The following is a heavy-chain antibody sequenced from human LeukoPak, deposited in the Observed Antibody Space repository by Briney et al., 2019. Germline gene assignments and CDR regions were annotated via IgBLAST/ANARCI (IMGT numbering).Heavy chain of an antibody. CDR3: ARDVRASFDY. V-gene: IGHV3-21*01. Sequence: PGGSLRLCCAASGFTFTSYALHWVRQAPGKGLEWVSSISSTSSYIYYAGSVKGRFTISRDNAKNSVCLQMNSLRADDTAMYYCARDVRASFDYWGQGTLVTVSS. CDR2: ISSTSSYI. CDR1: GFTFTSYA. J-gene: IGHJ4*02.